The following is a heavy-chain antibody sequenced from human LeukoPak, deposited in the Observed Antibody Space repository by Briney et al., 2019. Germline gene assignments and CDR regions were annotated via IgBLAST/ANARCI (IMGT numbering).Heavy chain of an antibody. CDR3: ARGPPGYSYDGGLVDY. Sequence: GGSLRLSCAASGFTFSSYGMHWVRQAPGKGLEWVAVISYDGSNKYYADSVKGRFTISRDNSKNTLYLQMNSLRAEDTAVYYCARGPPGYSYDGGLVDYWGQGTLVTVSS. D-gene: IGHD5-18*01. J-gene: IGHJ4*02. CDR1: GFTFSSYG. CDR2: ISYDGSNK. V-gene: IGHV3-30*03.